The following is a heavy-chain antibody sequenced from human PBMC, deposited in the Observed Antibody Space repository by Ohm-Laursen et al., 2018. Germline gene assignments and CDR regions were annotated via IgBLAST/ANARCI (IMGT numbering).Heavy chain of an antibody. D-gene: IGHD1-7*01. CDR3: AREPPDWNYAYFDA. Sequence: SLRLSCAASGFTFSSYWMTWVRQPPGKGLEWVANIKLDGSEKYYVDSVKGRFTISRDNAKNSLYLQMNSLRAEDTAVYYCAREPPDWNYAYFDAWGQGTLLTVSS. CDR2: IKLDGSEK. J-gene: IGHJ4*02. CDR1: GFTFSSYW. V-gene: IGHV3-7*01.